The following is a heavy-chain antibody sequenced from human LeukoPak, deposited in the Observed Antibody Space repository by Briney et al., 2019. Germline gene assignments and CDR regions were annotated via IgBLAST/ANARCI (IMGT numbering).Heavy chain of an antibody. CDR1: GFTFSSYA. CDR3: ASLSGRDEFDY. D-gene: IGHD7-27*01. Sequence: PGGSLRLSCAASGFTFSSYAMHWVRQAPGKGLEWVAVISYDGSNKYYADSVKGRFTISRDNSKNTLYLQMNSLRAEDTAVYYCASLSGRDEFDYWGQGTLVTVSS. CDR2: ISYDGSNK. J-gene: IGHJ4*02. V-gene: IGHV3-30*04.